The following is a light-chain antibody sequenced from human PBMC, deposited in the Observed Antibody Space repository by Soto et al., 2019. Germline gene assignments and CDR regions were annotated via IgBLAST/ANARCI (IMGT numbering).Light chain of an antibody. CDR1: QIISTN. CDR3: QQYDKWPYT. Sequence: EIVLTQSPATLSVSPGERATLSCRTSQIISTNLAWYQQKPGQAPRLLIYGAFIRAPGFPVRFRGTGSGSEFTLTISSLQSEDGALYYCQQYDKWPYTFGQGTNLEIK. V-gene: IGKV3-15*01. J-gene: IGKJ2*01. CDR2: GAF.